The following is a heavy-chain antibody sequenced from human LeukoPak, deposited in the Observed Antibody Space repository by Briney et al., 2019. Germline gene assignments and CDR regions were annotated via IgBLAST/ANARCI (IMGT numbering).Heavy chain of an antibody. Sequence: GGSLRLSCAASGFTFSSYAMSWVRQAPGMGLEWVSAISGSGGSTYYADSVKGRFTISRDNSKNTLYLQMNSLRAEDTAVYYCAKTSFISSCLDYWGQGTLVTVSS. CDR2: ISGSGGST. D-gene: IGHD6-13*01. V-gene: IGHV3-23*01. J-gene: IGHJ4*02. CDR3: AKTSFISSCLDY. CDR1: GFTFSSYA.